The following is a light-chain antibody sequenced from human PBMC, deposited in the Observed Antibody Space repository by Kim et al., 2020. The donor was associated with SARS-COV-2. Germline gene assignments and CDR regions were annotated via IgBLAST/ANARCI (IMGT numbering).Light chain of an antibody. CDR2: GAS. CDR1: QTVNIN. CDR3: QQYNNWPLT. V-gene: IGKV3-15*01. J-gene: IGKJ4*01. Sequence: VSPGESATLSCRASQTVNINLAWYQQKPGQPPRLLIYGASTRATGFPARFSGSGSGAQFTLTISSLQSEDFAVYYCQQYNNWPLTFGGGTKVDIK.